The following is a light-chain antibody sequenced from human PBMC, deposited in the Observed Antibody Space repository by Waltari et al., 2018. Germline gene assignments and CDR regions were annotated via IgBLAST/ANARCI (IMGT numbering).Light chain of an antibody. J-gene: IGKJ4*01. CDR2: AAS. V-gene: IGKV1-39*01. CDR1: RAITNY. Sequence: DIQMTQSPSSLSASVGDRVTITCRASRAITNYVNWYQQRPGLAPKLLIYAASTLQGGVPPRFSGSGSGTDFTLTISSLQIEDFATYYCQQSHSAPLAFGGGTRLDI. CDR3: QQSHSAPLA.